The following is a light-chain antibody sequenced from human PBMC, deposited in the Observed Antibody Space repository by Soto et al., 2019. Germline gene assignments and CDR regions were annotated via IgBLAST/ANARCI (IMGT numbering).Light chain of an antibody. CDR2: GAS. CDR1: QSVSSSY. CDR3: QKYGSSPGT. V-gene: IGKV3-20*01. J-gene: IGKJ1*01. Sequence: EIVLTQSPGTLSLSPGERATLSCRASQSVSSSYLAWYQQKPGQAPRLLIYGASSRATGIPDRFSGSGSGTDFTLTISRLEPEDFAVYYCQKYGSSPGTFGQGT.